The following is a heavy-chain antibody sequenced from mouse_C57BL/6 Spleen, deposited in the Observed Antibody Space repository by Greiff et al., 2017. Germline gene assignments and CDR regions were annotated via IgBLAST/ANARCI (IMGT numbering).Heavy chain of an antibody. CDR1: GYSFTGYY. J-gene: IGHJ4*01. V-gene: IGHV1-42*01. CDR2: INPSTGGT. CDR3: ARSTMDY. Sequence: EVQLVESGPELVKPGASVKISCKASGYSFTGYYMNWVKQSPEKSLEWIGEINPSTGGTTYNQKFKAKATLTVDKSSSTAYMQLKSLTSEDSAVYYCARSTMDYWGQGTSVTVSS.